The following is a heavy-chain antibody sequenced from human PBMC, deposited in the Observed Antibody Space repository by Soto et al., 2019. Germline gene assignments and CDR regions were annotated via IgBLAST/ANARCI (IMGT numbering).Heavy chain of an antibody. D-gene: IGHD3-9*01. CDR1: GFTFSSYS. CDR2: ISSSSSYI. Sequence: PGGSLRLSCAASGFTFSSYSMNWVRQAPGKGLEWVSSISSSSSYIYYADSVKGRFTISRDNAKNSLYLQMNSLRAEDTAVYYSARDLYYDILTGYYAPDAFDIWGQGTMVTVSS. V-gene: IGHV3-21*01. CDR3: ARDLYYDILTGYYAPDAFDI. J-gene: IGHJ3*02.